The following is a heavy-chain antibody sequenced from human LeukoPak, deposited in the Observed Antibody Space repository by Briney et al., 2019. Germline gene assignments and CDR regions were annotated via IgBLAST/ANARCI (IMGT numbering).Heavy chain of an antibody. V-gene: IGHV3-74*01. J-gene: IGHJ4*02. CDR3: ARDGRSGWYTDTPDY. Sequence: GGSLRLSCAASGFTFSSYWMHWVRHAPGKGLVWVSRINSDGSSTSYADSVKGRFTISRDNVRNTLYLQMNSLRAEDTAVYYCARDGRSGWYTDTPDYWGQGTLVTVSS. CDR2: INSDGSST. D-gene: IGHD6-19*01. CDR1: GFTFSSYW.